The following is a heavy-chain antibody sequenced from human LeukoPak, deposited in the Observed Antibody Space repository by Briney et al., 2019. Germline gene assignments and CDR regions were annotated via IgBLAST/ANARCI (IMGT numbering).Heavy chain of an antibody. D-gene: IGHD3-10*01. V-gene: IGHV3-53*01. CDR1: GFTVSSSH. CDR2: IYSGGNT. J-gene: IGHJ3*02. CDR3: ARTISGVEGFDAFDI. Sequence: GGSLRLSCAASGFTVSSSHMSWVRQAPGKGPEWVSLIYSGGNTYYADSVRGRFTISRDSSRNTLYAQMNTLRAEDTAMYYCARTISGVEGFDAFDIWGQGTMVTVSS.